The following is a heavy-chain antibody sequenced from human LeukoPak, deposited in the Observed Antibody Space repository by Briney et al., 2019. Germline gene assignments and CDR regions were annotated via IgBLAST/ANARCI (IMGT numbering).Heavy chain of an antibody. D-gene: IGHD3-3*01. CDR3: ARQSYDVSNWFDP. J-gene: IGHJ5*02. CDR1: GYTFTGYY. CDR2: INPNSGGT. Sequence: ASVKVSCKASGYTFTGYYMHWVRQAPGQGLEWMGWINPNSGGTKYVQKIQGRVTMTRDTSISTAYMELSRLRSDDTAVYYCARQSYDVSNWFDPWGQGTLVTVSS. V-gene: IGHV1-2*02.